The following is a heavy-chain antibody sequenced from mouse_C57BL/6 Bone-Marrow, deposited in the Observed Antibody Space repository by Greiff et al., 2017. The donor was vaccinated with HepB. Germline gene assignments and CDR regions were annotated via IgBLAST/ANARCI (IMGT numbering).Heavy chain of an antibody. V-gene: IGHV10-1*01. CDR3: VRGITTVVAYYFDY. CDR2: IRSKSNNYAT. Sequence: EVKLVESGGGLVQPKGSLKLSCAASGFSFNTYAMNWVRQAPGKGLEWVARIRSKSNNYATYYADSVKDRFTISRDDSESMLYLQMNNLKTEDTAMYYCVRGITTVVAYYFDYWGQGTTLTVSS. J-gene: IGHJ2*01. D-gene: IGHD1-1*01. CDR1: GFSFNTYA.